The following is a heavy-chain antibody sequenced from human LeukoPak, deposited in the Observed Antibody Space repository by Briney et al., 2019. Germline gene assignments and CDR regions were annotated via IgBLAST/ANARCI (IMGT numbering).Heavy chain of an antibody. CDR3: ASDTTGPPRY. J-gene: IGHJ4*02. CDR1: GGTFSSYA. V-gene: IGHV1-69*13. D-gene: IGHD1-14*01. Sequence: ASVKVSCKASGGTFSSYAISWVRQAPGQGLEWMGGIIPIFGTANYAQKFQGRVTITADESTSTAYMELSSLRSEDTAVYYCASDTTGPPRYWGQGTLVTVSS. CDR2: IIPIFGTA.